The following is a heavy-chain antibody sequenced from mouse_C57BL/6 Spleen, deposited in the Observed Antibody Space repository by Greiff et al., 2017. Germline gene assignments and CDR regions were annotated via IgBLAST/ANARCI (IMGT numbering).Heavy chain of an antibody. Sequence: EVQLQESGPGLVKPSQSLSLTCSVTGYSITSGYYWNWIRQFPGNKLEWMGYISYDGSNNYNPSLKNRISITRDTSKNQFFLKLNSVTTEDTATYYCARYDYYYAMDDWGQGTAVTVSS. J-gene: IGHJ4*01. CDR1: GYSITSGYY. V-gene: IGHV3-6*01. CDR2: ISYDGSN. CDR3: ARYDYYYAMDD. D-gene: IGHD2-4*01.